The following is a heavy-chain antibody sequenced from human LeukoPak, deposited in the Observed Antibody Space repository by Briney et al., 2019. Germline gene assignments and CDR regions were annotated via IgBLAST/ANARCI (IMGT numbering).Heavy chain of an antibody. V-gene: IGHV4-59*01. D-gene: IGHD2-15*01. CDR1: GGSICSYY. Sequence: SETLSLTCTVSGGSICSYYWSWIRQPPGKGLEWIGYIYYSGSTNYNPSLKSRVTISVDTSKNQFSLKLSSVTAADTAVYYCARGTVYCSGGSCYSEYYGMDVWGQGTTVTVSS. CDR2: IYYSGST. J-gene: IGHJ6*02. CDR3: ARGTVYCSGGSCYSEYYGMDV.